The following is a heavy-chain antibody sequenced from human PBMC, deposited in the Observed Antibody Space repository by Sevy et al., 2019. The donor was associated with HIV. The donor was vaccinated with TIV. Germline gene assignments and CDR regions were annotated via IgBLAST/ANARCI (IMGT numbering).Heavy chain of an antibody. CDR3: AKGLGMVQGALLSDDI. V-gene: IGHV3-30*02. CDR1: GFTFRSYG. CDR2: IRYDGSTK. Sequence: GGSLRLSCAASGFTFRSYGMHWVRQAPGKGLEWVAFIRYDGSTKYYADSVKGRFTISRDNSKNTLYLQMNSLIGDDTSLYYCAKGLGMVQGALLSDDIWGQGTMVTVSS. J-gene: IGHJ3*02. D-gene: IGHD3-10*01.